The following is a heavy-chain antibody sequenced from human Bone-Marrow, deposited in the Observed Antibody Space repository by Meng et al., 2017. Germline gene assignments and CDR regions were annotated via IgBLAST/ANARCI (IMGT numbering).Heavy chain of an antibody. CDR2: ISYSGST. D-gene: IGHD6-6*01. J-gene: IGHJ4*02. CDR3: ARAIATRPDVFDY. Sequence: VQLQESGPGLVKPSETLSLTCPVSSGSINSYFWSWIRQPPGKGPEWIGYISYSGSTNYNPSLKSRVTISVDTSKNQFSLKLSSVTAADTAVYYCARAIATRPDVFDYWGQGTLVTVSS. CDR1: SGSINSYF. V-gene: IGHV4-59*01.